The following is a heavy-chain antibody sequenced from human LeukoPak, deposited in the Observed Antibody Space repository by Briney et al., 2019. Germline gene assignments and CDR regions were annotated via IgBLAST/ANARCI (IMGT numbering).Heavy chain of an antibody. J-gene: IGHJ4*02. CDR3: TRAAVAAIGDS. Sequence: GGSLRLSCAASGFTFSSYEMNWVRQAPGKGLEWVANIKPGGSESYYVDSVKGRFTISRDNAKNSLYLEINNLRAEDTAVYYCTRAAVAAIGDSWGQGALVTVSS. CDR2: IKPGGSES. D-gene: IGHD6-13*01. V-gene: IGHV3-7*01. CDR1: GFTFSSYE.